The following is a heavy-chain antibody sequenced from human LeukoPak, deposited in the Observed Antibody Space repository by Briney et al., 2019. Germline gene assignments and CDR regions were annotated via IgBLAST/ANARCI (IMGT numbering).Heavy chain of an antibody. CDR2: ISYDGSNK. D-gene: IGHD4-17*01. CDR1: GFTFSRHA. CDR3: ARSAGDPHAFDV. V-gene: IGHV3-30-3*01. J-gene: IGHJ3*01. Sequence: GGSLRLPCAASGFTFSRHAMHWVRQAPGKGLEWVAVISYDGSNKDYADSVKGRFTVSRDNSKNTLYLQFSSLRAEDTAVFYCARSAGDPHAFDVWGQGTMVIVSS.